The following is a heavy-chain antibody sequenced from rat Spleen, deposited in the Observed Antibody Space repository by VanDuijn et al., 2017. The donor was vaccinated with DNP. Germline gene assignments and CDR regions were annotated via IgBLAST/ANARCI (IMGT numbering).Heavy chain of an antibody. J-gene: IGHJ3*01. CDR2: ITSSGSDT. CDR3: AKDYYYDGYYPNWFAY. V-gene: IGHV5-31*01. Sequence: EVQLVESGGDLVQPGRSLKLSCVASGFRFNNYWMTWIRQVPGKGLEWFASITSSGSDTYYPDSVKGRFTISRDNARNTLYLQMDSLRSEDTATYYCAKDYYYDGYYPNWFAYWGQGTLVTVSS. D-gene: IGHD1-12*03. CDR1: GFRFNNYW.